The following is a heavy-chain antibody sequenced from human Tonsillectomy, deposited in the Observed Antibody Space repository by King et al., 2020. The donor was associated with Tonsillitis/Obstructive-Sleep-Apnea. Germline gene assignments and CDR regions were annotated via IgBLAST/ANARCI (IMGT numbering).Heavy chain of an antibody. J-gene: IGHJ4*02. CDR2: IYHSGST. V-gene: IGHV4-4*02. CDR3: ARDQLFNAWDSSGYDYFDY. Sequence: VQLQESGPGLVKPSGTLSLTCAVSGDSISSSNWWSWVRQPPGKGLEWIGEIYHSGSTNYNPSLKSRVTISVDKSKNQFSLKLSSVTAADTAVYYCARDQLFNAWDSSGYDYFDYWGQGTLVTVSS. CDR1: GDSISSSNW. D-gene: IGHD3-22*01.